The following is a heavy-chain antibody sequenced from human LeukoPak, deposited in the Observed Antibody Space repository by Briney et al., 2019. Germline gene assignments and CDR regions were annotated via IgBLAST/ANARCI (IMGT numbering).Heavy chain of an antibody. Sequence: SVNVSCNASGRTFSIYAISWVRQAPGQGLEWRGGIIPIFGTTNYAPKFQGRVPITAAESTSTAYMELSSLRSEDTAVYYCARESLTTVVTSDYWGQGTLVTVSS. J-gene: IGHJ4*02. CDR2: IIPIFGTT. CDR3: ARESLTTVVTSDY. CDR1: GRTFSIYA. D-gene: IGHD4-23*01. V-gene: IGHV1-69*13.